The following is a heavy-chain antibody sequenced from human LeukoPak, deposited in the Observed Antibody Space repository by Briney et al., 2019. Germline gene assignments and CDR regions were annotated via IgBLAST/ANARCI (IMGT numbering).Heavy chain of an antibody. J-gene: IGHJ4*02. D-gene: IGHD2-21*01. CDR3: ANPDCGSDCYSFNY. Sequence: QPGGSLRLSCAASGFAFSSYGMHWVRQAPGKGLEWVAFLRYDGSNKVYADSVKGRFTISRDNPKSMLYLQMSSLRAEDTAVYYCANPDCGSDCYSFNYWGQRTLVTVSS. V-gene: IGHV3-30*02. CDR2: LRYDGSNK. CDR1: GFAFSSYG.